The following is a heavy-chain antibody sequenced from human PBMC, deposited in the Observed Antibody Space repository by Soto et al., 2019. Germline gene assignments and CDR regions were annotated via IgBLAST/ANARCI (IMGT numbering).Heavy chain of an antibody. CDR2: IIPILRMA. CDR1: GGTFTSYT. D-gene: IGHD3-10*01. Sequence: QVQLVQSGAEVKMPGSSVKVSCTASGGTFTSYTFSWVRQVPGQGLEWTGRIIPILRMADFAQKFQGRVTINADESTSTVYMKLSSLRSEDTAVYYCATSYGSGSAHFDYWGQGTLVTVS. J-gene: IGHJ4*02. CDR3: ATSYGSGSAHFDY. V-gene: IGHV1-69*02.